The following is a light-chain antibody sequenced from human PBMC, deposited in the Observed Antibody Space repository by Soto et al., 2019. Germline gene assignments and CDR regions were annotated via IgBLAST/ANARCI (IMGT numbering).Light chain of an antibody. V-gene: IGKV3-20*01. Sequence: EIVLTQSPGTLSLSPGERATLSCRASQSLSSNNLAWYQQKPGQAPRLLIYGASRRATGIPDRFSGSGSGTDFTLTINRLEPEDFAVYYCQQYGSSPSSFGPGTKVDFQ. CDR2: GAS. CDR3: QQYGSSPSS. J-gene: IGKJ3*01. CDR1: QSLSSNN.